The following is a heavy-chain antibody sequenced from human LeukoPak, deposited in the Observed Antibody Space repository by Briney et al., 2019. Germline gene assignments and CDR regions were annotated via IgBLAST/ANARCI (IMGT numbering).Heavy chain of an antibody. Sequence: GASVKVSCKASGYTFTGYYMHWVRQAPGQGLEWMGWINPNSGGTNYAQKFQGRVTTTRDTSISTAYMELSRLRSDDTAVYYCARASIAVAGRGWVYWGQGTLVTVSS. CDR1: GYTFTGYY. V-gene: IGHV1-2*02. CDR2: INPNSGGT. J-gene: IGHJ4*02. CDR3: ARASIAVAGRGWVY. D-gene: IGHD6-19*01.